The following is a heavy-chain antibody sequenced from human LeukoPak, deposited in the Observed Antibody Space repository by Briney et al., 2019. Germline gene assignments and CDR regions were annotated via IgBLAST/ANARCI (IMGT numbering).Heavy chain of an antibody. CDR1: GYTFTGYY. CDR2: INPNSGGT. V-gene: IGHV1-2*02. D-gene: IGHD2-15*01. J-gene: IGHJ4*02. Sequence: AKVSCKASGYTFTGYYMHWVRQAPGQGLEWMGWINPNSGGTNYAQKFQGRVTMTRDTSVSTAYMELSSLRSDDTAVYYCARSLRYCSGGGCYSLGYWGQGTLVTVSS. CDR3: ARSLRYCSGGGCYSLGY.